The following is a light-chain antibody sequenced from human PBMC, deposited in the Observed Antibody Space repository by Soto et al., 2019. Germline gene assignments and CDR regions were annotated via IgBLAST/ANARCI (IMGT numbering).Light chain of an antibody. J-gene: IGLJ2*01. CDR2: EDN. V-gene: IGLV6-57*04. CDR1: SGSIASNS. CDR3: QSYDSSNVV. Sequence: LTQPHSVSESPGQTVTISCTRSSGSIASNSVQWYQQLPGSAPTTVIYEDNQRPSGVPDRFSGSIDSSSNSASLTISGLKTEDEADYYSQSYDSSNVVFGGGTKLTVL.